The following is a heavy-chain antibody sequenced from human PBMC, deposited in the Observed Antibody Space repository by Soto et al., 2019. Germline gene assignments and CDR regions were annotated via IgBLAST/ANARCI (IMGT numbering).Heavy chain of an antibody. CDR2: ISYDGSNK. CDR1: GFTFSSYG. D-gene: IGHD4-17*01. CDR3: AKWGYGDYGLDL. J-gene: IGHJ2*01. Sequence: QVQLVESGGGVVQPGRSLRLSCAACGFTFSSYGMHWVRQAPGKGLEWVAVISYDGSNKYYADSVKGRFTISRDNSKNTLYLQMNSLRAEDTAVYYCAKWGYGDYGLDLWGRGTLVTVSS. V-gene: IGHV3-30*18.